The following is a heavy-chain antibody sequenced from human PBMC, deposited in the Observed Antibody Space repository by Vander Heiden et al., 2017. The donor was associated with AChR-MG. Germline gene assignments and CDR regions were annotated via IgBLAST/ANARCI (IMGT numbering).Heavy chain of an antibody. CDR1: GFTFSSYW. V-gene: IGHV3-7*01. J-gene: IGHJ5*02. Sequence: EVQLVESGGGLVQPGGSLRLSCAASGFTFSSYWMSWVRQAPGKGLEWVANIKQDGSEKYYVDSVKGRFTISRDNAKNSLYLQMNSLRAEDTAVYYCAREGLRYFDWLLSWFDPWGQGTLVTVSS. CDR2: IKQDGSEK. CDR3: AREGLRYFDWLLSWFDP. D-gene: IGHD3-9*01.